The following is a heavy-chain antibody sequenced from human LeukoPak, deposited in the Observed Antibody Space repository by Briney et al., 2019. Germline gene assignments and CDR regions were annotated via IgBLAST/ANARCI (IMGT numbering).Heavy chain of an antibody. D-gene: IGHD3-22*01. CDR2: ISVRSNYI. CDR1: GYTFSSYS. CDR3: VRLRRNSDTSGYCYYYDY. J-gene: IGHJ4*02. Sequence: GGSLRLSCAASGYTFSSYSINWVRQAPGKGLEWVSSISVRSNYIYYADSVRGRFSISRGDARDSLYLQMNSLRAEDTAVYYCVRLRRNSDTSGYCYYYDYWGQGTLVTVSS. V-gene: IGHV3-21*01.